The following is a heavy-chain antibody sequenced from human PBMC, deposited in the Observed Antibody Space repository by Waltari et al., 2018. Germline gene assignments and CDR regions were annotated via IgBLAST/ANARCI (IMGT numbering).Heavy chain of an antibody. CDR3: ARKRTTVTIVAFDI. V-gene: IGHV4-31*03. Sequence: QVQLQESGPGLVKPSQTLSLTCTVSGGSISSGGYYWSWIRQHPGKGLEWIGYIYYSGSTYYNPSLKRRVTISVDTSKNQFSLKLSSVTAADTAVYYCARKRTTVTIVAFDIWGQGTMVTVSS. D-gene: IGHD4-17*01. CDR2: IYYSGST. J-gene: IGHJ3*02. CDR1: GGSISSGGYY.